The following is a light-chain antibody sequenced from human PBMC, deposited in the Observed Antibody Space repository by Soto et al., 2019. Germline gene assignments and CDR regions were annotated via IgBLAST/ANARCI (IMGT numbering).Light chain of an antibody. CDR3: IQPLQTPIT. J-gene: IGKJ3*01. V-gene: IGKV2-28*01. CDR1: QSPLHRNGYNY. Sequence: DIVLTQSPLSLSVTPGESAPISCRSTQSPLHRNGYNYLDWYVQKLGQPPQPAIFLGSRRPSGVPDRFSGSGSVTDFTLKISTVEAEDVGVYYCIQPLQTPITIGPGTKVDIK. CDR2: LGS.